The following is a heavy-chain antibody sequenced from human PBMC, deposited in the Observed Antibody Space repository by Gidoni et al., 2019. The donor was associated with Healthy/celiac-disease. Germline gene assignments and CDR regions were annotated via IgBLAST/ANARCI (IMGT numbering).Heavy chain of an antibody. J-gene: IGHJ4*02. D-gene: IGHD6-6*01. CDR2: INHSGST. CDR3: ARRGMYSSSWRAFDY. Sequence: QVQLQQWGAGLLKPSETLSLTCAVYGGSFSGYYWSWIRQPPGKGLEWLGEINHSGSTNYNPSLKSRVTISVDTSKNQFSLKLSSVTAADTAVYYCARRGMYSSSWRAFDYWGQGTLVTVSS. CDR1: GGSFSGYY. V-gene: IGHV4-34*01.